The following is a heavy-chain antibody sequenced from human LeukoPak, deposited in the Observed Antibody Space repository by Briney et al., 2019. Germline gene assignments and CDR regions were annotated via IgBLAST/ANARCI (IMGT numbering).Heavy chain of an antibody. J-gene: IGHJ4*02. CDR3: VKAYCSTTTCLFDS. CDR2: IHYSGST. V-gene: IGHV4-39*01. CDR1: GGSISSRSYY. Sequence: SEALSLTCTVSGGSISSRSYYWGWVRQPPGKGLEWTGSIHYSGSTYYDASFKSRVTMSVDTSKNQFSLKLSSVTAADTAVYYCVKAYCSTTTCLFDSWGQGALVTVSS. D-gene: IGHD2-2*01.